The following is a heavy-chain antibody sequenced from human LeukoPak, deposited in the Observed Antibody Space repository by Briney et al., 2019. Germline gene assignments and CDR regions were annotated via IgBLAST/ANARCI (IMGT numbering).Heavy chain of an antibody. Sequence: ASVKVSCKASGYIFSDYYMHWVRQAPGQGLEWLGWINPKSGAADYAQQFRGRVTMTRDTSINTDYMEMKRVTTDDTAVYYCARGAEAETSPLDFWGQGTLVIVS. V-gene: IGHV1-2*02. D-gene: IGHD6-13*01. CDR2: INPKSGAA. CDR1: GYIFSDYY. J-gene: IGHJ4*02. CDR3: ARGAEAETSPLDF.